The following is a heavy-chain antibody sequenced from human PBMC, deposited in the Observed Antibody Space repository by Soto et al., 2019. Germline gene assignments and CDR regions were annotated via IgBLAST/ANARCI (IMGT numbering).Heavy chain of an antibody. CDR1: GGSFSGYY. Sequence: KLPETLSLTCAVYGGSFSGYYWSWIRQPPGRGLEWIGEINHSGSTNYNPSLKSRVTISVDTSKNQFSLKLSSVTAADTAVYYCARGADIAARPVHYYYGMDVWGQGTTVTVSS. J-gene: IGHJ6*02. CDR3: ARGADIAARPVHYYYGMDV. CDR2: INHSGST. V-gene: IGHV4-34*01. D-gene: IGHD6-6*01.